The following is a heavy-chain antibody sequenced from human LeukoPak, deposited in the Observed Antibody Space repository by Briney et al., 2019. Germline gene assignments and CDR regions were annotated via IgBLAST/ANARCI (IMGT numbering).Heavy chain of an antibody. J-gene: IGHJ3*01. CDR3: ARTIYYYESTSYFSDAFDV. CDR1: GFTFSSNS. V-gene: IGHV3-48*04. D-gene: IGHD3-22*01. Sequence: GGSLRLSCAASGFTFSSNSMNWVRQAPGKGLEWVSYISSTGGTIYYADSMKGRFTISRDNAKNSLYLEMDSLRAEDTAVYYCARTIYYYESTSYFSDAFDVWGQGTMVTVSS. CDR2: ISSTGGTI.